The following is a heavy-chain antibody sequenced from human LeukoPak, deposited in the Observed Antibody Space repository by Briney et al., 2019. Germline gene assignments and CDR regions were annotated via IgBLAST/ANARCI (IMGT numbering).Heavy chain of an antibody. V-gene: IGHV3-21*01. D-gene: IGHD3-16*02. Sequence: GGSLRLSCEASGFTFSSYSMNWVRQAPGKGLEWVSCISSGSSYRYYGDSVKGRFTISRDSATNSLYLQMNSLRAEDTAVYYCARSGRSLGNYFDYWGQGTLVTVSS. CDR3: ARSGRSLGNYFDY. J-gene: IGHJ4*02. CDR1: GFTFSSYS. CDR2: ISSGSSYR.